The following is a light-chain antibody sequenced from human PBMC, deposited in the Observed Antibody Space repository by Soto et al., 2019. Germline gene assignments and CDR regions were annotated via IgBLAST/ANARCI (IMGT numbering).Light chain of an antibody. CDR2: EGT. Sequence: SVLTQSASVSGSPGQSITISCTGTSSDVGTYNLVSWYQQHPGKAPKLMVYEGTKRPSGVSNRFSGSKSGNTASLTISGLQAEDEADYYCCSYVGSSTYVFGTGTKVTVL. J-gene: IGLJ1*01. V-gene: IGLV2-23*01. CDR3: CSYVGSSTYV. CDR1: SSDVGTYNL.